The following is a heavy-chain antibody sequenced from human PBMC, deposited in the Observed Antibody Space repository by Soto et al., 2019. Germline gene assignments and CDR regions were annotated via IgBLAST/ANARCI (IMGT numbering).Heavy chain of an antibody. V-gene: IGHV4-30-4*01. D-gene: IGHD3-3*01. CDR3: ARGAASVESLDY. Sequence: VSLPCTVSGGSISSGDYYWSWIRQPPGKGLECIGYIYYSGSTYYNSSLKSRVTISVDTSKNQFSLKLSSVTAADTAVYYCARGAASVESLDYWGQGTLVTVSS. J-gene: IGHJ4*02. CDR1: GGSISSGDYY. CDR2: IYYSGST.